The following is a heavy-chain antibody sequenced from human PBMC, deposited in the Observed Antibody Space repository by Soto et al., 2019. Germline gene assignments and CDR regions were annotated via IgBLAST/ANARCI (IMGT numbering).Heavy chain of an antibody. CDR3: ASAPSALYDY. V-gene: IGHV3-53*01. CDR2: MYSGGGT. Sequence: GSLRLSCAASGFSVNNYMSWVRQAPGKGLEWVSVMYSGGGTWYTDSVKGRFTISRDNSKNTLYLQMNSLRAEDTALYYCASAPSALYDYWGQGTLVTVSS. CDR1: GFSVNNY. J-gene: IGHJ4*02. D-gene: IGHD3-16*01.